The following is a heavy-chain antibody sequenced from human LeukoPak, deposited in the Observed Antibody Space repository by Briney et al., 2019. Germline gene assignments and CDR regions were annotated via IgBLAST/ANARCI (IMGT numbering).Heavy chain of an antibody. J-gene: IGHJ4*02. Sequence: ASVKVSCKASGYTFTDYYMHWVRQAPGQGLEWMGWINPNSGGTNYPQKFQGRVTMTRDTSISTAYMELSRLRSDDTAVYYCARGPENQLLFFDFWGQGTLVTVSS. V-gene: IGHV1-2*02. CDR1: GYTFTDYY. D-gene: IGHD2-2*01. CDR2: INPNSGGT. CDR3: ARGPENQLLFFDF.